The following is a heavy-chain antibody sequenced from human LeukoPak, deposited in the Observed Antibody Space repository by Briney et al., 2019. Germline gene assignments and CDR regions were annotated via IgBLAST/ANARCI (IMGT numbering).Heavy chain of an antibody. CDR3: ARPYYYDSRIDP. Sequence: PSETLSLTCTVSGGSISSGDYYWSWIRQPPGKGLEWIAYMYYSGSTYYNPSLKSRVTMSADTSRNQLSLKLSSVTAADTAVYYCARPYYYDSRIDPWGQGILVTVSS. D-gene: IGHD3-22*01. V-gene: IGHV4-30-4*01. CDR1: GGSISSGDYY. CDR2: MYYSGST. J-gene: IGHJ5*02.